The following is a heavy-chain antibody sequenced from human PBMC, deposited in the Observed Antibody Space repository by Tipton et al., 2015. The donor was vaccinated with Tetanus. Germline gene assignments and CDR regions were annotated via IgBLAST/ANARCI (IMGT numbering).Heavy chain of an antibody. D-gene: IGHD5-24*01. CDR2: ISNGNT. CDR1: RGPISSYY. CDR3: ARGVTDGYNRRFDD. J-gene: IGHJ4*02. Sequence: TLSLTCTVSRGPISSYYWSWIRQPAGKGLEWIGHISNGNTDYTPSLKSRVTLSVDTSKNQFSLKLRSVTAADTAVYYCARGVTDGYNRRFDDWGQGTLVPVSP. V-gene: IGHV4-4*07.